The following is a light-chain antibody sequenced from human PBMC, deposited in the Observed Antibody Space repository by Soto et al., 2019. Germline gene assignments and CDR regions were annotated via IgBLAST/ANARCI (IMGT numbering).Light chain of an antibody. V-gene: IGLV3-1*01. CDR2: QDS. CDR1: KLGDKY. CDR3: QAWDSSTVV. Sequence: YELTKPPSVSVSPGQTASITCSGDKLGDKYACWYQQKPGQSPVLVIYQDSKRPSGIPERFSGSNSGNTATLTISGTQAMDEADYYCQAWDSSTVVFGGGTKLTVL. J-gene: IGLJ2*01.